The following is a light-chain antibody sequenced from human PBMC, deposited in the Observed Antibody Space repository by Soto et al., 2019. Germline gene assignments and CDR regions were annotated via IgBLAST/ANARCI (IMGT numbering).Light chain of an antibody. V-gene: IGLV2-11*01. CDR2: DVS. CDR3: CSYAGSYSYV. J-gene: IGLJ1*01. Sequence: QSALTQPHSVSGSPGQSVAISCTGTSSDVGGYNYVSWYQQHPGKAPKLMIYDVSKRPSGVPDRFSGSKSGNTASLTISGLHAEDEADYYCCSYAGSYSYVLGTGTKLTVL. CDR1: SSDVGGYNY.